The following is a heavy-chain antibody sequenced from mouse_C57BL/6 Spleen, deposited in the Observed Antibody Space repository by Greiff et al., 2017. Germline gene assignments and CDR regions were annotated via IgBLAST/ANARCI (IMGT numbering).Heavy chain of an antibody. Sequence: QVQLKQSGPELVKPGASVKLSCKASGYTFTSYGIHWVKQRPGQGLEWIGWIYPSGGSTKYNEKFKGKATLTVDTSSSTAYMELHRLTSEDSSVYFCGRCGLVEFAYWGKGTLVTVSA. CDR3: GRCGLVEFAY. J-gene: IGHJ3*01. D-gene: IGHD1-3*01. CDR1: GYTFTSYG. CDR2: IYPSGGST. V-gene: IGHV1-85*01.